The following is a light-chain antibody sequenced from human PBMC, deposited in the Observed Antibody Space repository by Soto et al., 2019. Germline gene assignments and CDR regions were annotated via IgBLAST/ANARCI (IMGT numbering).Light chain of an antibody. CDR1: QSAGIY. CDR3: QQCSDSLT. J-gene: IGKJ4*01. Sequence: IVLTQSPATLTMSPGEGATLSCRASQSAGIYLAWYQQKPGQAPRLLIYDTSNRATGIPARFSGSGSGTDFTLTISSLEPEDFAFYYCQQCSDSLTFGGGTKVEIK. CDR2: DTS. V-gene: IGKV3-11*01.